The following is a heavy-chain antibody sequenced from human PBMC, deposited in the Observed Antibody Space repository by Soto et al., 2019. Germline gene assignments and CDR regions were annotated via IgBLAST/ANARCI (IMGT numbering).Heavy chain of an antibody. V-gene: IGHV4-31*03. CDR1: GGSISSGGYY. Sequence: QVQLQESGPGLVKPSQTLSLTCTVSGGSISSGGYYWSWIRQHPGKGLEWIGYIYYSGSTYYNPSLKSRDTISVDTSKIQFSRKLSSVTAADTAVYYCAGLDYEDRYFDFWGRGTLVTVSS. J-gene: IGHJ2*01. CDR3: AGLDYEDRYFDF. CDR2: IYYSGST. D-gene: IGHD4-17*01.